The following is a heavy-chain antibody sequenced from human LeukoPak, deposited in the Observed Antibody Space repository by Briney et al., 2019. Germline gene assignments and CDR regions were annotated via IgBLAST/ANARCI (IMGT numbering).Heavy chain of an antibody. J-gene: IGHJ4*02. V-gene: IGHV1-24*01. CDR1: GYTLTELS. Sequence: ASVKVSCKVSGYTLTELSMHWVRQAPGKGLEWMGGFDPEDGETIYAQKFQGRVTMTEDTSTDTAYMELSSLRAEDTAVYYCATERGSSGYPDYWGQGTLVTVSS. CDR2: FDPEDGET. D-gene: IGHD3-22*01. CDR3: ATERGSSGYPDY.